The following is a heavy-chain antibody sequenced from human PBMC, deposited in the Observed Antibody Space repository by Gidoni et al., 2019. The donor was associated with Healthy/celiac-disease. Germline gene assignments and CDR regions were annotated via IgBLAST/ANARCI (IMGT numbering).Heavy chain of an antibody. CDR1: GGSISSGGYY. V-gene: IGHV4-31*03. Sequence: QVQLQESGPGLVKPSQTLYLTCTVSGGSISSGGYYWSWIRQHPGKGLEWIGYIYYSGSTYYNPSLKSRVTISVDTSKNQFSLKLSSVTAADTAVYYCASGAIDILTGYPYYFDYWGQGTLVTVSS. J-gene: IGHJ4*02. CDR3: ASGAIDILTGYPYYFDY. D-gene: IGHD3-9*01. CDR2: IYYSGST.